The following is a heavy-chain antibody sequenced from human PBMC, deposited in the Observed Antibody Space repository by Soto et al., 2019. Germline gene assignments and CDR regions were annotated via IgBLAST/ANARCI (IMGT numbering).Heavy chain of an antibody. Sequence: QLQLQESGPGLVKPSETLSLTCSLSGGAISDARFYWGWIRQSPGRGLEWIGSIYYTGTTFFNPSHPSRVTTAVDTSENQFSRKLYSVTAADTALYFCARQKWEQPKWFDPWGQGTLVIVSP. D-gene: IGHD1-26*01. CDR1: GGAISDARFY. J-gene: IGHJ5*02. CDR2: IYYTGTT. CDR3: ARQKWEQPKWFDP. V-gene: IGHV4-39*01.